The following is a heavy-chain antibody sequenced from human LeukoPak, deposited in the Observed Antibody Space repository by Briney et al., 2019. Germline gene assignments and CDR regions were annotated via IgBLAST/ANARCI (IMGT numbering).Heavy chain of an antibody. CDR3: ARVGFCSSGSCLSLWF. CDR1: GYTFTSYA. J-gene: IGHJ4*02. V-gene: IGHV1-46*01. Sequence: ASVKVSCKASGYTFTSYAMHWVRQAPGQGLEWVGMINPSGDDATYAQKFQGRVTMTRDTSASTVYLDLSSLRSEDTAVYYCARVGFCSSGSCLSLWFWGQGTLVTVSS. D-gene: IGHD2-15*01. CDR2: INPSGDDA.